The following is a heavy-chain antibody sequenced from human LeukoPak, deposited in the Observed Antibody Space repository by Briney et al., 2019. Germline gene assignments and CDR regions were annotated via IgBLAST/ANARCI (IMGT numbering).Heavy chain of an antibody. J-gene: IGHJ6*04. CDR2: IIPIFGTA. CDR1: GGTFSSYA. V-gene: IGHV1-69*13. Sequence: ASVKVSCKASGGTFSSYAISWVRQAPGQGLDWMGGIIPIFGTANYAQKFQGRVTITADESTSTAYMELSSLSSEHRAVYSCARGPNDLVRGATLYYYYGMDVWGKGTTVTVSS. CDR3: ARGPNDLVRGATLYYYYGMDV. D-gene: IGHD3-10*01.